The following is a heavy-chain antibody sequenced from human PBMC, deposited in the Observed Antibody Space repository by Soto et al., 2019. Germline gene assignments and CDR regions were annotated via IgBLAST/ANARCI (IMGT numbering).Heavy chain of an antibody. CDR3: ARVLSYGSGSYYTYYYYGMDV. CDR2: ISAYNGNT. Sequence: QVQLVQSGAEVKKPGASVKVSCKASGYTFTSYGISWVRQAPGQGLEWMGWISAYNGNTNYAQKLQGRVTMTTDTSTSTAYMELRSLRSDDTAVYYCARVLSYGSGSYYTYYYYGMDVWGQGTTVTVSS. J-gene: IGHJ6*02. V-gene: IGHV1-18*01. D-gene: IGHD3-10*01. CDR1: GYTFTSYG.